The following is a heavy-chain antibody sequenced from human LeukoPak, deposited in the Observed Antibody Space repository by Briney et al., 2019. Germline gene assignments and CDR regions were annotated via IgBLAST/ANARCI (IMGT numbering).Heavy chain of an antibody. Sequence: GRSLSLSCAASGFTFSSYAMRWVRQAPGKGLEWVSVISGSGGSTYYADSVKGRFTISRDNSKNTLYLQMNSLRAEDTAVYYCAKGGLAAAGTAVDYWGQGTLVTVSS. V-gene: IGHV3-23*01. CDR3: AKGGLAAAGTAVDY. CDR2: ISGSGGST. CDR1: GFTFSSYA. D-gene: IGHD6-13*01. J-gene: IGHJ4*02.